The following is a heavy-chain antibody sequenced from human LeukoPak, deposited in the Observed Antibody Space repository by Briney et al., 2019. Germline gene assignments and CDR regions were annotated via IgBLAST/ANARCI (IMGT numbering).Heavy chain of an antibody. CDR2: IYHSGST. J-gene: IGHJ4*02. CDR3: ARDAKWLAAFDY. V-gene: IGHV4-38-2*02. Sequence: PSETLSLTCTVSGYSISSGYYWGWIRQPPGKGLEWIGSIYHSGSTYYNPSLKSRVTISVDTSKNQFSLKLSSVTAADTAVYYCARDAKWLAAFDYWGQGTLVTVSS. CDR1: GYSISSGYY. D-gene: IGHD6-19*01.